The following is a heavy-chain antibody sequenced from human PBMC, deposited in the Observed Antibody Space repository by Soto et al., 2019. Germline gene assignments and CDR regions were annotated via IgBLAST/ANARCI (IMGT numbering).Heavy chain of an antibody. V-gene: IGHV3-23*01. CDR3: AKRLEYSSSSADY. Sequence: GGSLRLSCAASGFTFSSYAMSWVRQAPGKGLEWVSGISGGSGVSTYYADSVKGRFTISRDNSKNTLYLHMNSLRAEDTAVYYCAKRLEYSSSSADYWGQGTLVTVSS. D-gene: IGHD6-6*01. CDR1: GFTFSSYA. J-gene: IGHJ4*02. CDR2: ISGGSGVST.